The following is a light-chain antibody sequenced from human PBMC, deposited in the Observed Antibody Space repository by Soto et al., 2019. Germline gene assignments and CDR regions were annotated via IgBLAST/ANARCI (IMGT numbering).Light chain of an antibody. V-gene: IGKV3-15*01. CDR3: QEYNNWHPIT. CDR1: QSISSK. Sequence: EIVMPQSPATLSVSPGERATLSCRASQSISSKLAWYQQKPGQAPRLLIYGASTRATGIPVRFSGSGSGTEFTLTITSLQSEDFAVYYCQEYNNWHPITFGGGTKVEIK. J-gene: IGKJ4*01. CDR2: GAS.